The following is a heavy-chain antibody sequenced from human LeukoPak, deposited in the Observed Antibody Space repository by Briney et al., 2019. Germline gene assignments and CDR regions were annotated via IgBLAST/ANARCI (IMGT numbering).Heavy chain of an antibody. CDR1: GYTFTCHY. V-gene: IGHV1-2*02. J-gene: IGHJ5*02. D-gene: IGHD6-19*01. CDR3: AGVGSSGWDTFEQSPT. CDR2: INTNSGGT. Sequence: GASVKVSCTASGYTFTCHYLHWVRQAPGQGLEWMGWINTNSGGTNYAQKFQGRVSVTGDTSISTAYMELSRLSSNDTAVYYCAGVGSSGWDTFEQSPTWGQGTLVTVSS.